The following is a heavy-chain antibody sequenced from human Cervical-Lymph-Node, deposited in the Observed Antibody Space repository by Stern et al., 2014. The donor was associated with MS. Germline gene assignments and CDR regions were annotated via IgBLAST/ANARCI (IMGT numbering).Heavy chain of an antibody. Sequence: EVQLVESGGGLVLPGGSLRLSCAASGFTFSSYVMNWVRQAPGQGLEWVSRIADTGDDTHYADSVRGRFTISRDNSKNALYLQMNSLRAEDTAVYYCAKEGGTYSSGFFFDYWGQGTLVTVSS. D-gene: IGHD5-18*01. V-gene: IGHV3-23*04. CDR1: GFTFSSYV. CDR2: IADTGDDT. J-gene: IGHJ4*02. CDR3: AKEGGTYSSGFFFDY.